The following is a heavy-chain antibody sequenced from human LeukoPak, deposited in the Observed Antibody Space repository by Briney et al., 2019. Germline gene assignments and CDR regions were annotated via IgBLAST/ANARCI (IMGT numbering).Heavy chain of an antibody. CDR3: ARVVYSSIIGFDP. Sequence: GGSLRLSCAASGFTFSSYNMNWVRQAPGKGLEWVSSISSSSSYIYYADSVKGRFTISRDNAKNSLYLQMNSLRAEDTAVYYCARVVYSSIIGFDPWGQGTLVTVSS. D-gene: IGHD5-18*01. V-gene: IGHV3-21*01. CDR1: GFTFSSYN. J-gene: IGHJ5*02. CDR2: ISSSSSYI.